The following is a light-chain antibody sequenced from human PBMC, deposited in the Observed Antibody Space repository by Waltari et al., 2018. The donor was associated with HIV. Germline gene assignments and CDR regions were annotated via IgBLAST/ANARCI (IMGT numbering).Light chain of an antibody. V-gene: IGLV2-11*01. J-gene: IGLJ3*02. Sequence: QSALTQPRSVSGSPGQSVTISCTGTSSDVGGYDSVSWYLQHPGKVPKLIISAVIRRPSGVPDRFSGSKSCNSASLTISGLQTEDDAYYFCCSYAGTYTYVLFGGGTKLTVL. CDR1: SSDVGGYDS. CDR2: AVI. CDR3: CSYAGTYTYVL.